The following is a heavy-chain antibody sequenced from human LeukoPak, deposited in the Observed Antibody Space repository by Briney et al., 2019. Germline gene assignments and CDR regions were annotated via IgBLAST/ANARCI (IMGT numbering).Heavy chain of an antibody. CDR1: GASISSTSYC. J-gene: IGHJ4*02. CDR2: IHTSGST. V-gene: IGHV4-61*09. CDR3: ARDGYGSYYDSSGYKLDY. D-gene: IGHD3-22*01. Sequence: SQTLSLTCTVSGASISSTSYCWGWIRQPAGKGLEWIGHIHTSGSTNYNPSLKSRVTISVDTSKNQFSLKLSSVTAADTAVYYCARDGYGSYYDSSGYKLDYWGQGTLVTVSS.